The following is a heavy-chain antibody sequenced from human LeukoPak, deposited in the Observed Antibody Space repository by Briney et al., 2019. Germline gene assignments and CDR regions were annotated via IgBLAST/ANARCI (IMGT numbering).Heavy chain of an antibody. CDR3: ARNEYSSSRGLNWFDP. CDR2: ISAYNGNT. D-gene: IGHD6-6*01. V-gene: IGHV1-18*01. Sequence: ASVKVSCKASGYTFTSYGINWVRQAPGQGLEWMGWISAYNGNTNYAQKLQGRVTMTTDTSTSTAYMELRSLRSDDTAVYYCARNEYSSSRGLNWFDPWGQGTLVTVSS. CDR1: GYTFTSYG. J-gene: IGHJ5*02.